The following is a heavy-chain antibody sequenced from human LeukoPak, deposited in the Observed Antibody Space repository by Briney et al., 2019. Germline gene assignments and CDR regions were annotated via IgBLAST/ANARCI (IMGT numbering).Heavy chain of an antibody. V-gene: IGHV3-64*01. CDR3: ARYGNGAWLAHYSFDI. CDR1: GFTFSSYA. D-gene: IGHD6-19*01. CDR2: ISSNGGST. J-gene: IGHJ3*02. Sequence: PGGSLRLSCAASGFTFSSYAMHWVRQAPGKGLEYVSAISSNGGSTYYANSVKGRFTISRDNSKNTLYLQMGSLRAEDMAVYYCARYGNGAWLAHYSFDIWGQGTMVTVSS.